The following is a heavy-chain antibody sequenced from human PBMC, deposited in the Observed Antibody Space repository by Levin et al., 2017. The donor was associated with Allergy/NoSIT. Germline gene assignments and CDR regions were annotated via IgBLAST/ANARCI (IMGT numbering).Heavy chain of an antibody. J-gene: IGHJ5*02. V-gene: IGHV1-2*02. Sequence: NPGGSLRLSCKASGYTFTGYYMHWVRQAPGQGLEWMGWINPNSGGTNYAQKFQGRVTMTRDTSISTAYMELSRLRSDDTAVYYCARVIVTVVVAANWFDPWGQGTLVTVSS. CDR2: INPNSGGT. D-gene: IGHD2-15*01. CDR3: ARVIVTVVVAANWFDP. CDR1: GYTFTGYY.